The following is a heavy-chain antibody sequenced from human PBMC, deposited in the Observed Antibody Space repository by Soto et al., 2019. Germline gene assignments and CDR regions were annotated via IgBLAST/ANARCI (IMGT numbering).Heavy chain of an antibody. CDR1: GFTFSSYA. D-gene: IGHD2-2*01. J-gene: IGHJ5*02. CDR2: ISSSGDST. Sequence: ESGGGLVQPGGSLRLSCAASGFTFSSYAMSWVRQAPGKGLEWVSTISSSGDSTYYADSVKGRFTISRDNSKNTLYLQMNSLRAEDTAIYYCAKRTLVPVNGHNWFDPWGQGTLVTVSS. V-gene: IGHV3-23*01. CDR3: AKRTLVPVNGHNWFDP.